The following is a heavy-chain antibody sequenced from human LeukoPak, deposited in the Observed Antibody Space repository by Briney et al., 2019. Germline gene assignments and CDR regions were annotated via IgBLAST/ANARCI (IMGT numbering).Heavy chain of an antibody. CDR1: GGSISSSSYY. J-gene: IGHJ4*02. Sequence: PSETQSLTCTVSGGSISSSSYYWGWIRQPPGKGLEWIGSIYYSGSTYYNPSLKSRVTISVDTSKNQFSLKLSSVTAADTAVYYCARHQRYYDSSGYYFDYWGQGTLVTVSS. D-gene: IGHD3-22*01. V-gene: IGHV4-39*01. CDR2: IYYSGST. CDR3: ARHQRYYDSSGYYFDY.